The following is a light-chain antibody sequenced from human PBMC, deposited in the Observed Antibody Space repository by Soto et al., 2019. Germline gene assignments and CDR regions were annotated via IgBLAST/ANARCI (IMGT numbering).Light chain of an antibody. CDR3: HQYNTYPWT. J-gene: IGKJ1*01. CDR1: QIIDSW. V-gene: IGKV1-5*01. Sequence: DIQMTQSPPTVSASVGDRVTITCRASQIIDSWLAWYRQKPGKAPDLLIYDASTLESGVPSRFSASGSGTEFPLTIGSLQPDDLAVYYCHQYNTYPWTFGQGTKVELK. CDR2: DAS.